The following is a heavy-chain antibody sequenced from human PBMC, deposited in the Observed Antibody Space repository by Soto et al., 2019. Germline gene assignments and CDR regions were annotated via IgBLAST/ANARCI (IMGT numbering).Heavy chain of an antibody. J-gene: IGHJ4*02. CDR3: ARGRGYSSSWFTYYFDY. D-gene: IGHD6-13*01. CDR1: GGSFSGYY. CDR2: INHSGST. V-gene: IGHV4-34*01. Sequence: SETLSLTCAVYGGSFSGYYWSWIRQPPGKGLEWIGEINHSGSTNYNPSLKSRVTISVDTSKNQFSLKLSSVTAADTAVYYCARGRGYSSSWFTYYFDYRGQGTLVTVSS.